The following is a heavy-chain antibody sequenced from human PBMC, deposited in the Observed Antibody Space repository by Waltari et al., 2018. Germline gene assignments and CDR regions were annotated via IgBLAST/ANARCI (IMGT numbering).Heavy chain of an antibody. CDR2: IYYSGST. Sequence: QVQLQESGPGLVKPSETLSLTCTVSGGSISSHYWSWIRQPPGKGLEWIGYIYYSGSTNYNPSLKSRVTISVDTSKNQFSLKLSSVTAADTAVYYCARKEYYYGSGSYRRGMDVWGQGTTVTVSS. CDR1: GGSISSHY. CDR3: ARKEYYYGSGSYRRGMDV. J-gene: IGHJ6*02. D-gene: IGHD3-10*01. V-gene: IGHV4-59*11.